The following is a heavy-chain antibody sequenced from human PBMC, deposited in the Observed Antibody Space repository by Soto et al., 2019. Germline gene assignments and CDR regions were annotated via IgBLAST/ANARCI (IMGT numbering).Heavy chain of an antibody. CDR3: ARGLRAAVGTGSRFRY. CDR2: INNSGNS. D-gene: IGHD6-13*01. CDR1: GGSFSGYY. V-gene: IGHV4-34*01. Sequence: QVQLQQWGAGLLKPSETLSLTCAVYGGSFSGYYWSWIRQPPGKGLEWNGEINNSGNSNSNPSLTSRVTISLDTSTNQFSLRLNSVTAADTGVYYCARGLRAAVGTGSRFRYWGQGTLVTVSS. J-gene: IGHJ4*02.